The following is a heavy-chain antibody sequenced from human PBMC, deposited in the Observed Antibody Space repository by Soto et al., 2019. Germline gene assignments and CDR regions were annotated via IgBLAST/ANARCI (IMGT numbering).Heavy chain of an antibody. V-gene: IGHV4-34*01. J-gene: IGHJ4*02. CDR2: VKDGGST. CDR3: ARGQEGIVATH. Sequence: QVQLQQWGAGLLKPSETLSLTCTVNGGSLTGYYWSWIRQPPGKGLEWIGEVKDGGSTNYSPCLRGRVSISADTSKNHFSLRLNSVTAADTAVYFCARGQEGIVATHWDQGALVTVSS. D-gene: IGHD5-12*01. CDR1: GGSLTGYY.